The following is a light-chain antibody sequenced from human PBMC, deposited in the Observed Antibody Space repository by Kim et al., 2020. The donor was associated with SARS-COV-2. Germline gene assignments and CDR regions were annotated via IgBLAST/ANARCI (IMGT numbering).Light chain of an antibody. Sequence: SPGERAALCSRASQSVSSSYLAWYQHKTGQAPRHVIYSASSSATGIPERFSGSGFGTDFTLTISSLDRGDFALYYCQQYGSSPRTFGQGTKVDIK. CDR1: QSVSSSY. J-gene: IGKJ1*01. CDR2: SAS. V-gene: IGKV3-20*01. CDR3: QQYGSSPRT.